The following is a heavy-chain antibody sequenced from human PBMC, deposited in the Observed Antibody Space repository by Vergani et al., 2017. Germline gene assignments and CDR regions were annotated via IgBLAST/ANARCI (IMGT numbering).Heavy chain of an antibody. D-gene: IGHD2-15*01. Sequence: QVHLVQSGGEVKKPGSSVRVSCKASEGTFTTYNFNWVRQAPGKGLAWMGRIIPMFDITNHAQKFQGRVTPTADKSTNTAYMELSCLKYYDTAAYYWARYGHRSGSNSQLCDWGQGTLVTVSS. V-gene: IGHV1-69*02. CDR2: IIPMFDIT. CDR1: EGTFTTYN. J-gene: IGHJ4*02. CDR3: ARYGHRSGSNSQLCD.